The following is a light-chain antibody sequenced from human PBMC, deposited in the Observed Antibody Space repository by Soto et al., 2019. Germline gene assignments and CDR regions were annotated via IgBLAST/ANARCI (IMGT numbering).Light chain of an antibody. V-gene: IGKV2D-29*02. J-gene: IGKJ5*01. CDR3: MQSTQLPPT. Sequence: DVVMAQTPLSLSVAPGQPVSISCKSSHSLLHITGETFLFWYLQKPGQSPQLLIYEVSTRVSGVPDRFSGSGSGTDFTLEISRVETDDVGIYYCMQSTQLPPTFGQGTRLENK. CDR1: HSLLHITGETF. CDR2: EVS.